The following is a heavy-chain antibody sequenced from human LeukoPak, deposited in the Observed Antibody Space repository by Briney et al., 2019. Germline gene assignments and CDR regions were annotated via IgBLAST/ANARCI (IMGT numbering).Heavy chain of an antibody. Sequence: SETLSLTCTVSGGSISSYYWSWIRQPPGKGLEWIGYIYYSGSTNYNPSLKSRGTISVDTSKSQCSLKLSSVTAADTAVYYCARLGGYGYFDYWGQGTLVTVSS. CDR2: IYYSGST. CDR3: ARLGGYGYFDY. CDR1: GGSISSYY. V-gene: IGHV4-59*01. J-gene: IGHJ4*03. D-gene: IGHD5-12*01.